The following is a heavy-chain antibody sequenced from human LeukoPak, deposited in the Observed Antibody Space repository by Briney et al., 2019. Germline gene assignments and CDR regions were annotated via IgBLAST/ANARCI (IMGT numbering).Heavy chain of an antibody. CDR1: GFTFNNFG. Sequence: GGSLRLSCEASGFTFNNFGMHWVRQAPGKGLEWVSDISSGGEHTFYADSVKGRFTISRDNSKNTLYLQMNSLRAEDTAVYYCARDQGLWFGEFSYWGQGTLVTVSS. CDR3: ARDQGLWFGEFSY. J-gene: IGHJ4*02. V-gene: IGHV3-NL1*01. CDR2: ISSGGEHT. D-gene: IGHD3-10*01.